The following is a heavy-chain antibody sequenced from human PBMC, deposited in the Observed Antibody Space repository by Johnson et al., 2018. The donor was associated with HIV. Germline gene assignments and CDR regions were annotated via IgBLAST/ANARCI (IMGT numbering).Heavy chain of an antibody. CDR3: ARESVALVAFDI. CDR1: EFTFRNYA. CDR2: TSYDGSNK. Sequence: QVQLVESGGGVVQPGRSLTIYCAVSEFTFRNYAMHWVRLAPGKGLQWVAVTSYDGSNKYYADSVKGRFTISRDNSKNTLYLQMNSLRAEDTAVYYCARESVALVAFDIWGQGTMVTVSS. D-gene: IGHD6-13*01. V-gene: IGHV3-30*04. J-gene: IGHJ3*02.